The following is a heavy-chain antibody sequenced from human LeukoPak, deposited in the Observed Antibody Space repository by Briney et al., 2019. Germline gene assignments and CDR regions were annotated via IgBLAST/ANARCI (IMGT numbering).Heavy chain of an antibody. D-gene: IGHD1-20*01. CDR1: GFTFSSYW. CDR3: ARDNGYDSNYYYYYMDV. V-gene: IGHV3-7*01. J-gene: IGHJ6*03. Sequence: GGSLRLSYAASGFTFSSYWMSWVRQAPGKGLEWVANIKQDGSEKYYVDSVKGRFTISRDNAKNSLYLQMNSLRAEDTAVYYCARDNGYDSNYYYYYMDVWGKGTTVTVSS. CDR2: IKQDGSEK.